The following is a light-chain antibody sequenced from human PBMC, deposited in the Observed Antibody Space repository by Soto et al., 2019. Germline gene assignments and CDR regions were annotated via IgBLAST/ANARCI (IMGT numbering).Light chain of an antibody. V-gene: IGKV1-5*01. J-gene: IGKJ1*01. CDR1: QSISSW. CDR3: QQYNSYSWT. CDR2: DAS. Sequence: DIQMTQSPSTLSASVGDRVTITCRASQSISSWLAWYQQKPGKAPKLLIYDASSLESGVPSRFRGSGSGTEFTLTISSLQPDDFATDYCQQYNSYSWTFGQGTKVDIK.